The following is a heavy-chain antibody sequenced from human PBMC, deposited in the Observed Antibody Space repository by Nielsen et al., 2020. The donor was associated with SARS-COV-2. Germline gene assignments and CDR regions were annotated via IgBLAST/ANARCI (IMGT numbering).Heavy chain of an antibody. J-gene: IGHJ6*03. D-gene: IGHD1-1*01. CDR3: ARGKRSRSGTFLSYYYYYHMDV. Sequence: PGKGLEWIGEITYSGSTSYNRSLTSRVTMSIDTSRSQFSLRLSSVTAADTALYFCARGKRSRSGTFLSYYYYYHMDVWSKGTAVTVSS. CDR2: ITYSGST. V-gene: IGHV4-34*01.